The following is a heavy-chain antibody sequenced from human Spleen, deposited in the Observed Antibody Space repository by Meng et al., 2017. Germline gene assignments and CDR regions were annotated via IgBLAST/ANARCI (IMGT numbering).Heavy chain of an antibody. D-gene: IGHD2-2*01. CDR3: AKRTISTAAPKEFDY. CDR1: GFTFSSFA. J-gene: IGHJ4*02. V-gene: IGHV3-23*01. CDR2: ITGGGGYT. Sequence: GESLKISCAASGFTFSSFAMSWVRQAPGTGLEWVSGITGGGGYTSCADSVKGRFTISRDNSKNTLYLQMNSLRVEDTAVYFCAKRTISTAAPKEFDYWGQGTLVTVSS.